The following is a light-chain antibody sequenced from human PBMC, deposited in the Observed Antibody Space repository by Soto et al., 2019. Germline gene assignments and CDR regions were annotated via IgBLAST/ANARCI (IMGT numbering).Light chain of an antibody. CDR1: SSDFGGYNY. CDR3: SSYTSSSTLYV. J-gene: IGLJ1*01. Sequence: QSVLAQPASVSGSPGQSITFSCTGTSSDFGGYNYVSWYQHHPGKAPKLIIYDVSNRPSGVSNRFSASKSGNTASLTISGLQAEDEADYYCSSYTSSSTLYVFGTGTQLTVL. V-gene: IGLV2-14*03. CDR2: DVS.